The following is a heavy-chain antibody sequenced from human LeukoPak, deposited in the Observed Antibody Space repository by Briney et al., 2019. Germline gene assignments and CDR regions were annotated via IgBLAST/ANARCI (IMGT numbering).Heavy chain of an antibody. V-gene: IGHV1-46*01. CDR3: AREVMDNLRFDY. CDR1: GYTFTGYY. D-gene: IGHD1-14*01. Sequence: ASVKVSCKASGYTFTGYYMHWVRQAPGEGLEWMGIINPSGGDTSYAQKFQGRLTMTRDTSTNTVYMELTSVRSEDTAVYYCAREVMDNLRFDYWGQGTLVTVSS. CDR2: INPSGGDT. J-gene: IGHJ4*02.